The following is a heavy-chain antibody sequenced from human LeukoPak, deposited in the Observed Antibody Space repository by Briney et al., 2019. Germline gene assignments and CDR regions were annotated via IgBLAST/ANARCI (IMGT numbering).Heavy chain of an antibody. V-gene: IGHV1-18*01. D-gene: IGHD3-3*01. Sequence: ASVKVSCKASGYTFTTYGINWVRQAPGQGLEWMGWISTYNGNTNYAQKLQGRVTMTTDPSTNTAYMELRSLRSDDTALYYCARDEGRGTYFFGWYCDYWGQGTLVTVSS. J-gene: IGHJ4*02. CDR1: GYTFTTYG. CDR3: ARDEGRGTYFFGWYCDY. CDR2: ISTYNGNT.